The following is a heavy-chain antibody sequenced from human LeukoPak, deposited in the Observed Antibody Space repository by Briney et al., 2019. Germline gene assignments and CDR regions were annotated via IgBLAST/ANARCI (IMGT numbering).Heavy chain of an antibody. D-gene: IGHD6-19*01. CDR3: ARVRQWLDDAFDI. CDR1: GFTFSSYS. Sequence: GGSLRLSCAASGFTFSSYSMNWVRQAPGKGLEWVSSISSSSSYIYFADSVKGRLTISRDNAKKSLYLQMNSLRAEDTAVYYCARVRQWLDDAFDIWGQGTMVTVSS. CDR2: ISSSSSYI. V-gene: IGHV3-21*01. J-gene: IGHJ3*02.